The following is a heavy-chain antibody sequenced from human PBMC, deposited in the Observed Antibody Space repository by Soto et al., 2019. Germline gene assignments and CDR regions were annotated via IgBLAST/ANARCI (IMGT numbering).Heavy chain of an antibody. V-gene: IGHV1-69*01. J-gene: IGHJ5*02. CDR3: ARDYCSGGSCYSSGSWFDP. CDR1: GGTFSSYS. CDR2: IIPIFGTA. D-gene: IGHD2-15*01. Sequence: SVKVSCKASGGTFSSYSISWVRQAPGQGLEWMGGIIPIFGTANYAQKFQGRVTITADESTSTAYMELSSLRSEDTAVYYCARDYCSGGSCYSSGSWFDPWGQGTLVTVSS.